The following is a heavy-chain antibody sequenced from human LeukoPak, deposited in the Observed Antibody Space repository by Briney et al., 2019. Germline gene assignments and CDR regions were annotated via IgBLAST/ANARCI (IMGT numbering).Heavy chain of an antibody. CDR1: GLTFSTYA. V-gene: IGHV3-23*01. CDR2: ISGNGGTT. D-gene: IGHD6-13*01. J-gene: IGHJ4*02. Sequence: PGGSLILSCAASGLTFSTYAMSWVRQAPGKGLEWVSTISGNGGTTYYADSVKGRFTISRDNSKNTLYLQMNSLRVEDTAVYYCAKPPPDSSSWLFDYWGQGTLVTVSS. CDR3: AKPPPDSSSWLFDY.